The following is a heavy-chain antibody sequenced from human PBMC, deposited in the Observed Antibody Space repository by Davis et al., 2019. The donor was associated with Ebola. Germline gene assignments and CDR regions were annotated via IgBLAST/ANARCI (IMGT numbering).Heavy chain of an antibody. CDR1: GYSFTNYA. CDR2: INTGNSNT. Sequence: ASVKVSCKASGYSFTNYAIHWVRQAPGQRLEWMGWINTGNSNTEYSQKFQGRVTITRDTSASTAYMELSSLRSEDTAVYFCARDEFDYWGQGILVTVSS. J-gene: IGHJ4*02. V-gene: IGHV1-3*04. CDR3: ARDEFDY.